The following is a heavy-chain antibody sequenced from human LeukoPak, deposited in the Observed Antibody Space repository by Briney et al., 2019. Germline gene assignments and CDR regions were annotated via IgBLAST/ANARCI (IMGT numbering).Heavy chain of an antibody. CDR2: INPDGNKK. CDR3: ASMGYYYDSSGYYRY. Sequence: GGSLRLSCAVSGLTFSSSWMDWVRQAPGKGLEWVASINPDGNKKYSADSVKGRFTISRDNAKNSLYLQMNSLRAEDTAVYYCASMGYYYDSSGYYRYWGQGTLVTVSS. V-gene: IGHV3-7*03. J-gene: IGHJ4*02. D-gene: IGHD3-22*01. CDR1: GLTFSSSW.